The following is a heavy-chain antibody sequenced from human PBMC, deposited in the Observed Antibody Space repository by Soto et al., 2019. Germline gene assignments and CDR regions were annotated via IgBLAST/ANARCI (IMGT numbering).Heavy chain of an antibody. V-gene: IGHV3-23*01. J-gene: IGHJ6*03. CDR1: GFTFSSNA. D-gene: IGHD3-3*01. CDR2: ISGSGDNT. CDR3: AKDLGTDDFWSAYYTYYYMDV. Sequence: EVQLLESGGGLVQPGGSLRLSCAASGFTFSSNALNWVRQAPGKGLDWVSVISGSGDNTYYADSVKGRFTISRDNSKNTLYLQMNSLRAEDTAVYYCAKDLGTDDFWSAYYTYYYMDVWGKGTTVTVSS.